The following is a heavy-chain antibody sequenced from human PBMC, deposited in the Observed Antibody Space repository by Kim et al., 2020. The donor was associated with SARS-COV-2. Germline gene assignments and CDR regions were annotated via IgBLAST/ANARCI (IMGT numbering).Heavy chain of an antibody. J-gene: IGHJ3*02. V-gene: IGHV4-59*08. Sequence: SETLSLTCTVSGGSISSYYWSWIRQPPGKGLEWIGYIYYSGSTNYNPSLKSRVTISVDTSKNQFSLKLSSVTAADTAVYYCARPTYYSDSSGFGAFDIWG. CDR2: IYYSGST. CDR3: ARPTYYSDSSGFGAFDI. CDR1: GGSISSYY. D-gene: IGHD3-22*01.